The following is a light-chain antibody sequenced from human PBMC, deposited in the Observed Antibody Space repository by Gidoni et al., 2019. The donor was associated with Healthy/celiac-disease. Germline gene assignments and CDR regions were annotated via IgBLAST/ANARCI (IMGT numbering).Light chain of an antibody. CDR3: SSYTSSSINWV. V-gene: IGLV2-14*01. J-gene: IGLJ3*02. Sequence: QPALTQPASVSASPGQSITISCTGTSSAVGGYNYVSWYQQHQGKSTKLMIYDVSNRPSGVSNRFSGSKSGNTDSLTISGLQAEDEADYYCSSYTSSSINWVFGGGTKLTV. CDR1: SSAVGGYNY. CDR2: DVS.